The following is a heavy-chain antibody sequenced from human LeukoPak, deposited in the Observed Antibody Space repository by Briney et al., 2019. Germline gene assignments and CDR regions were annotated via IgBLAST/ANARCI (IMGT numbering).Heavy chain of an antibody. CDR2: IIPIFGTA. CDR1: GGTFSSHA. CDR3: ATPFRYQRSYYYYGMDV. J-gene: IGHJ6*02. Sequence: SVKVSCKASGGTFSSHAISWVRQAPGQGLEWMGGIIPIFGTANYAQKFQGRVTITADESTSTAYMELSSLRSEDTAVYYCATPFRYQRSYYYYGMDVWGQGTTVTVSS. D-gene: IGHD2-2*01. V-gene: IGHV1-69*13.